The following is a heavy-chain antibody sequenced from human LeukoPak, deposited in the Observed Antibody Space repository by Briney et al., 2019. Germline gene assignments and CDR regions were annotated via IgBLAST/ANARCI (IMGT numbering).Heavy chain of an antibody. D-gene: IGHD2-15*01. CDR2: IIPILGIA. Sequence: SVKVSCKASGGTFSSYAISWVRQAPGQGLEWMGRIIPILGIANYAQKFQGRVTITAGKSTSTAYMELSSLRSEDTAVYYCASASVDHDYWGQGTLVTVPS. V-gene: IGHV1-69*04. CDR3: ASASVDHDY. CDR1: GGTFSSYA. J-gene: IGHJ4*02.